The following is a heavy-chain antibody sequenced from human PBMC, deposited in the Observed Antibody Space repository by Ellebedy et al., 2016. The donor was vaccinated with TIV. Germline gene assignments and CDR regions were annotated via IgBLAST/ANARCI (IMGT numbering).Heavy chain of an antibody. D-gene: IGHD3-16*01. CDR2: ISWDGGST. V-gene: IGHV3-43*01. Sequence: GESLKISCAASGFTFDDYTMHWVRQAPGKGLEWVSLISWDGGSTYYADSAKGRFTISRDNSKNSLYLQMNSLRTEDTALYYCAKDRGGGVAIDYWGQGTLVTVSS. J-gene: IGHJ4*02. CDR3: AKDRGGGVAIDY. CDR1: GFTFDDYT.